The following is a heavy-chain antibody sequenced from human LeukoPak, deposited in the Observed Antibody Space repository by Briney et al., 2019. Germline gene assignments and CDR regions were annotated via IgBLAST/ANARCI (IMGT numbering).Heavy chain of an antibody. CDR1: GFTFRSYW. CDR2: IWYDGSNK. CDR3: ARDFVAAPTV. Sequence: PGGSLRLSCAASGFTFRSYWMHWVRQAPGKGLEWVALIWYDGSNKYYADSVKGRFTISRDNSKNTLYLQMHSLRAEDTAVYYCARDFVAAPTVWGQGTTVTVSS. V-gene: IGHV3-33*08. D-gene: IGHD6-13*01. J-gene: IGHJ6*02.